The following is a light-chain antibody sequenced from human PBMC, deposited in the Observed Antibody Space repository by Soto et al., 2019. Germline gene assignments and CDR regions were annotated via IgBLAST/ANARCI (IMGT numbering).Light chain of an antibody. CDR1: SSNIASNY. CDR2: DDN. Sequence: QSVLTQPPSVSAAPGQRVSISCSGTSSNIASNYVSWYQQFPGTAPRLLIYDDNKRPSGIPDRFSASKSGTSATLGITGLQSGDEADYYCGTWDSSLSGGVFGTGTKLTVL. V-gene: IGLV1-51*01. J-gene: IGLJ1*01. CDR3: GTWDSSLSGGV.